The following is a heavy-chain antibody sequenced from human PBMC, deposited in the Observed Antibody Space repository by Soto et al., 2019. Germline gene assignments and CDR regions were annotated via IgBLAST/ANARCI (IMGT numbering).Heavy chain of an antibody. V-gene: IGHV2-70*01. CDR1: GFSLSNSGMC. CDR2: IDWDDDK. CDR3: ARMLREQDYGMDV. Sequence: SVPTLVNPTQTHTLTCTFSGFSLSNSGMCVSWIRQPPGKALEWLALIDWDDDKYYSTSLKTRLTISKDTSKNQVVLTMTNMDPVDTATYHCARMLREQDYGMDVWGQGTTVTV. J-gene: IGHJ6*02. D-gene: IGHD2-15*01.